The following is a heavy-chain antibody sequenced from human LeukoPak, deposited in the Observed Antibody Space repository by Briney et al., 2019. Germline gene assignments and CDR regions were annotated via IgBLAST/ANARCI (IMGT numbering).Heavy chain of an antibody. D-gene: IGHD5-12*01. V-gene: IGHV4-4*07. Sequence: PSETLSLTCTASGVSISSYYWSWIRQPAGKGLEWIGRIYTSGSTNYNPSLKSRVTMSVDTSKNQFSLKLSSVTAADTAVYYCARVIVAAPHNWLDPWGQGTLVTVSS. CDR2: IYTSGST. CDR1: GVSISSYY. J-gene: IGHJ5*02. CDR3: ARVIVAAPHNWLDP.